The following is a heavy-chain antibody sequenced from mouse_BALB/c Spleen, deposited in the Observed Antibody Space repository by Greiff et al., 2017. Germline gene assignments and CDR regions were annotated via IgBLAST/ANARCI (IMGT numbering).Heavy chain of an antibody. Sequence: VQGVESGPGLVAPSQSLSITCTVSGFSLTGYGVNWVRQPPGKGLEWLGMIWGDGSTDYNSALKSRLSISKDNSKSQVFLKMNSLQTDDTARYYCARGGGYYASYYAMDYWGQGTSVTVSS. CDR1: GFSLTGYG. D-gene: IGHD2-3*01. V-gene: IGHV2-6-7*01. CDR2: IWGDGST. CDR3: ARGGGYYASYYAMDY. J-gene: IGHJ4*01.